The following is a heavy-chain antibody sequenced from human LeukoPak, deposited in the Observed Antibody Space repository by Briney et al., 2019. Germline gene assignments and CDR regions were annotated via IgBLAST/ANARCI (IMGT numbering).Heavy chain of an antibody. J-gene: IGHJ4*02. D-gene: IGHD3-9*01. CDR3: ARDMDDILTGYPVN. V-gene: IGHV1-18*01. Sequence: ASVKVSCKASGYTFTSYGISWVRQAPGQGLEWMGWISAYKGNTNYAQKLQGRVTMTTDTSTSTAYVELRSLRSDDTAVYYCARDMDDILTGYPVNWGQGTLVTVSS. CDR2: ISAYKGNT. CDR1: GYTFTSYG.